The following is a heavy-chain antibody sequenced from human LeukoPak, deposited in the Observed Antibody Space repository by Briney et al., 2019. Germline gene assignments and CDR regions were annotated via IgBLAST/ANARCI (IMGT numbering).Heavy chain of an antibody. CDR1: GFTFISYE. Sequence: GGSLRLSCAASGFTFISYEMNWVRQAPGKGLEWISYIDSISTTIYYAYSVRGRFTISRDNAKNSLYLQMNSLRAEDTAVYYCARDLEYSSSPLDYWGQGALVTVSS. V-gene: IGHV3-48*03. CDR3: ARDLEYSSSPLDY. D-gene: IGHD6-6*01. CDR2: IDSISTTI. J-gene: IGHJ4*02.